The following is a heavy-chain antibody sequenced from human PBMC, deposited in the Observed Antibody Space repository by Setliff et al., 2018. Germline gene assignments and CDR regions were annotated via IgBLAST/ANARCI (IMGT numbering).Heavy chain of an antibody. CDR2: VFYSGDT. CDR1: GGSVKSHY. CDR3: ARDRTYYASGTYTRWFDY. D-gene: IGHD3-10*01. Sequence: PSETLSLTCTVSGGSVKSHYWSWIRQTPEKGLEWIGFVFYSGDTRYNSSLKSRVTMSVDTSMNQFSLNLNSVTAADTAVYYCARDRTYYASGTYTRWFDYWGQGSLVTVSS. J-gene: IGHJ4*02. V-gene: IGHV4-59*02.